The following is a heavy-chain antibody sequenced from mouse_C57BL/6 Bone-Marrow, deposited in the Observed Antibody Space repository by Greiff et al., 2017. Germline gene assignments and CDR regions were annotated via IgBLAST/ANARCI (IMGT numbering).Heavy chain of an antibody. CDR1: GYTFTDYE. V-gene: IGHV1-15*01. Sequence: QVQLQQSGAELVRPGASVTLSCKASGYTFTDYEMHWVKQTPVHGLEWIGAIDPETGGTAYNQKFKGKAILTADKSSSTAYMELRSLTSEDSAVYYCTTSFYYGSSYVGAMDCWGQRTSVTVSS. CDR3: TTSFYYGSSYVGAMDC. CDR2: IDPETGGT. J-gene: IGHJ4*01. D-gene: IGHD1-1*01.